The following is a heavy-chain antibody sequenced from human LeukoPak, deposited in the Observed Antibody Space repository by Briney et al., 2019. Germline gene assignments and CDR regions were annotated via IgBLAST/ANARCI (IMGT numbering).Heavy chain of an antibody. CDR1: GYTFSNFG. Sequence: ASVKVSCQASGYTFSNFGIGWVRQAPGQGLEWMGWSSGYNDDTHYAQKFQGRVTMTTDTSTNTAYMDLRSLRSDDTAMYYCAKDFYNSGGRWYDCFDIWGQGTMVTVSS. CDR3: AKDFYNSGGRWYDCFDI. CDR2: SSGYNDDT. D-gene: IGHD2-15*01. J-gene: IGHJ3*02. V-gene: IGHV1-18*01.